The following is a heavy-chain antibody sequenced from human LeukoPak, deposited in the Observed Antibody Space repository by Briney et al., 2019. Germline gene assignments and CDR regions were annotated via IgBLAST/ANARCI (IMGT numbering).Heavy chain of an antibody. Sequence: SETLSLTCTVSGDSISSYYWTWIRQPPGKGREWIGYFYYSGSTNYNPSLKSRVTISGATPKNQFSLKLSSVTAADTAVYYCARSGGNAPYSFISLDYWGQGMLVIVSS. CDR3: ARSGGNAPYSFISLDY. CDR1: GDSISSYY. V-gene: IGHV4-59*01. D-gene: IGHD4-23*01. J-gene: IGHJ4*02. CDR2: FYYSGST.